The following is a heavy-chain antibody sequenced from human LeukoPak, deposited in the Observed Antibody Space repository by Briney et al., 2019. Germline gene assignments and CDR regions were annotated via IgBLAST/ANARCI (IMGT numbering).Heavy chain of an antibody. CDR3: ARQAPDGEINYFDC. Sequence: GESLKISCKAAGYSFTTYWIGWVRQVPGKGLEWMAIIYPGDSDSRYSPSFQGQVTISADKSISTAYLQWSSLKASDTAMYYCARQAPDGEINYFDCWGLGTLVTVSS. CDR2: IYPGDSDS. J-gene: IGHJ4*02. V-gene: IGHV5-51*01. CDR1: GYSFTTYW. D-gene: IGHD2-21*01.